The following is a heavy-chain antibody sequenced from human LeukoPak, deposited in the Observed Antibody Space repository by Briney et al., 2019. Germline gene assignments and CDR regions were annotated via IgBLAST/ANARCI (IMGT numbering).Heavy chain of an antibody. V-gene: IGHV3-23*01. CDR1: GFTFSSYA. Sequence: GGSLRLSCAASGFTFSSYAMSWVRQAPGKGLEWVSAISGSGGSTYYADSVKGRFTISRDNSKNTPYLQMNSLRAEDTAVYYCAKDHYGIVGATHFDYWGQGTLVTVSS. CDR3: AKDHYGIVGATHFDY. J-gene: IGHJ4*02. D-gene: IGHD1-26*01. CDR2: ISGSGGST.